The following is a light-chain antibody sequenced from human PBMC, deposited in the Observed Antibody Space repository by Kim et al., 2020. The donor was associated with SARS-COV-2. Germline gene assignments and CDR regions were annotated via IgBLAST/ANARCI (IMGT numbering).Light chain of an antibody. CDR3: QSYDKSLSGWV. J-gene: IGLJ3*02. V-gene: IGLV1-40*01. Sequence: YDIHWYQQIAGTAPKLLIYSYDNRPSGVPDRFSGAKFGTSASLAITGLRADDEGNYYCQSYDKSLSGWVFGGGTQLTVL. CDR2: SYD. CDR1: YD.